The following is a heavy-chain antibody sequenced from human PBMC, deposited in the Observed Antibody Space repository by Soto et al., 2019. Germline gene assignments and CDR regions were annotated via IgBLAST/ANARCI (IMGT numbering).Heavy chain of an antibody. CDR1: RCSIYNSY. D-gene: IGHD2-15*01. CDR2: IHYTGST. J-gene: IGHJ4*02. V-gene: IGHV4-59*01. CDR3: VRVAGGGLFDY. Sequence: SETLSLTCTVSRCSIYNSYWTWIRQPPGKRLEWIGSIHYTGSTRYNPSLRGRVTMSVDTSKNQFSLKLTSVTAADTAVYYCVRVAGGGLFDYWGPGNLVTVSS.